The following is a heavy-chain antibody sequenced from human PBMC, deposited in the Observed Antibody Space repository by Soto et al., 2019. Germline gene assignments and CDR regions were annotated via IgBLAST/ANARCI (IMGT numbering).Heavy chain of an antibody. CDR3: ARSQGSSTSLEIYYYYYYGMDV. CDR1: GGTFSSYA. CDR2: IIPIPGTA. D-gene: IGHD2-2*01. V-gene: IGHV1-69*01. Sequence: QVQLVQSGAEVKKPGSSVKVSCKASGGTFSSYAISWVRQAPGQGLEWMGGIIPIPGTANYAQKLQGRVTITADESTSTDYRELSSLRSEDTAVYYCARSQGSSTSLEIYYYYYYGMDVWGQGTTVTVSS. J-gene: IGHJ6*02.